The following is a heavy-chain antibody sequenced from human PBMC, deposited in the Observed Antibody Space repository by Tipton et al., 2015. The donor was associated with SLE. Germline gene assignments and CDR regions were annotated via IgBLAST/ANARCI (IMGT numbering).Heavy chain of an antibody. CDR3: ARGELGIRTFDY. CDR2: INHSGST. V-gene: IGHV4-34*01. Sequence: LRLSCAVYGGSFSGYYWSWIRQPPGKGLEWIGEINHSGSTNYNPSLKRRVTISVDTSKNQFSLKLSSVTAADTAVYYCARGELGIRTFDYWGQGTLVTVSS. CDR1: GGSFSGYY. J-gene: IGHJ4*02. D-gene: IGHD7-27*01.